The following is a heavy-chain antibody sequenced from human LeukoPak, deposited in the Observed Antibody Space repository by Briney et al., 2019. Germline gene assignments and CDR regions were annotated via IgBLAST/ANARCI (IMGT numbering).Heavy chain of an antibody. V-gene: IGHV1-2*02. D-gene: IGHD4-17*01. CDR1: GYTFTGYY. Sequence: GASVKVSCKASGYTFTGYYMHWVRQAPGQGLEWMGWINPNSGGTNYAQKFQGRVTMTRDTSISTAYMELSRLRSDDTAVYYCASNHDYGDYFPFDYWGQGTLVTVSS. CDR2: INPNSGGT. CDR3: ASNHDYGDYFPFDY. J-gene: IGHJ4*02.